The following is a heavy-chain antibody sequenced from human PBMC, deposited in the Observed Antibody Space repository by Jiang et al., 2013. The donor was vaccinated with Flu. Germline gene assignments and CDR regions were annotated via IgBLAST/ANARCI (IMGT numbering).Heavy chain of an antibody. D-gene: IGHD4-17*01. CDR2: ISHDGSNE. J-gene: IGHJ4*02. CDR3: AKDSPSKSTTVTGPFDH. Sequence: QLLESGGGVVQSGRSLRLSCAASGFTFNNYAMHWVRQAPGKGLEWVAAISHDGSNEHYAESVQGRFSISRDNSKNTLNLEINSLRTEDTAVYFCAKDSPSKSTTVTGPFDHWGPGALVTVSS. V-gene: IGHV3-30*18. CDR1: GFTFNNYA.